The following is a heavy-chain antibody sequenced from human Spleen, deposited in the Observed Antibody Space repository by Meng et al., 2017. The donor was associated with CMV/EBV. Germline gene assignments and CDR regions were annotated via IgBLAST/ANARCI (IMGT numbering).Heavy chain of an antibody. J-gene: IGHJ4*02. D-gene: IGHD1-26*01. CDR1: GGSCSGYY. CDR3: ARANPGSYPFDY. V-gene: IGHV4-34*01. Sequence: LTCAVYGGSCSGYYWSWIRQPPGKGLEWIGEINHSGSTNYNPSLKSRVTISVDTSKNQFSLKLSSVTAADTAVYYCARANPGSYPFDYWGQGTLVTVSS. CDR2: INHSGST.